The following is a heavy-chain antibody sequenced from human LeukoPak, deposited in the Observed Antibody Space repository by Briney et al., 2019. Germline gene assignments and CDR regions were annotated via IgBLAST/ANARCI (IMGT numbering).Heavy chain of an antibody. Sequence: GGSLRLSCAASGVRFSASAMHWVRQASGKGLECVGRIRVKDDNYATSYGASVKGRFIISRDDSKNTAYLQMNSLKTEDTAVYYCTSGDYNDYWGQGTLVTVSS. CDR3: TSGDYNDY. D-gene: IGHD4-17*01. CDR2: IRVKDDNYAT. CDR1: GVRFSASA. J-gene: IGHJ4*02. V-gene: IGHV3-73*01.